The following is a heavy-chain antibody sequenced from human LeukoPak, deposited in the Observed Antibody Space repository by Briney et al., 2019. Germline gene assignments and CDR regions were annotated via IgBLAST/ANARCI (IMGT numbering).Heavy chain of an antibody. V-gene: IGHV1-69*13. J-gene: IGHJ5*02. Sequence: GASVKVSCKASGGTFSSYAISWVRQAPGQGLEWMGGIIPIFGTANYAQKFQGRVTITADESTSTAYMELSRLTSDDTAVYYCARPRYGSSWSPPHQNWFDPWGQGTLVTVSS. CDR3: ARPRYGSSWSPPHQNWFDP. CDR1: GGTFSSYA. D-gene: IGHD6-13*01. CDR2: IIPIFGTA.